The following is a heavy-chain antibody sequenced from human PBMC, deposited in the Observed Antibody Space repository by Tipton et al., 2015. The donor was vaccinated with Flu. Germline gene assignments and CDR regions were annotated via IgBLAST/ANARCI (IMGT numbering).Heavy chain of an antibody. CDR2: INEDGSQK. CDR3: ARGGSGWGKAFDI. D-gene: IGHD7-27*01. CDR1: GFTFTTYW. Sequence: GSLRLSCAASGFTFTTYWMSWVRQAPGKGLEWVARINEDGSQKDYADSVKGRLTISRDNAKKSLSLQMNSLRVEDTALYYCARGGSGWGKAFDIWGQGTMVTVSS. V-gene: IGHV3-7*03. J-gene: IGHJ3*02.